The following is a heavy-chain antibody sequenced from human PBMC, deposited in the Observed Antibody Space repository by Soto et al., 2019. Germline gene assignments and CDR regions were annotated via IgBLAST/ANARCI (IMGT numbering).Heavy chain of an antibody. D-gene: IGHD1-26*01. CDR2: IYSDGTST. Sequence: EVQLVESGGGLVQPGESLRLSCAASGFTFDYYWMHWVRQAPGKGLVWVSRIYSDGTSTTNADSVKGRFTISRDNAKNTVSLQMNSLRADDTAVYYCARGDRGAFDLWGQGTVVTVSS. CDR1: GFTFDYYW. J-gene: IGHJ3*01. V-gene: IGHV3-74*01. CDR3: ARGDRGAFDL.